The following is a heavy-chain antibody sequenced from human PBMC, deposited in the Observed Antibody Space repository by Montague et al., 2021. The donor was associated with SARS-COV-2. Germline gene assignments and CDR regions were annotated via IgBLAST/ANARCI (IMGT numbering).Heavy chain of an antibody. CDR2: IYYSGST. CDR3: ARHYYGSGSYYLGEFDY. D-gene: IGHD3-10*01. Sequence: SETLSLTCTVSGGSISSSSYYWGWIRQPPGKGLEWIGSIYYSGSTYYNPSLKSRVTISVDTSKNQLSLELSSVTAADTAVYYCARHYYGSGSYYLGEFDYWGQGTLVTVSS. V-gene: IGHV4-39*01. CDR1: GGSISSSSYY. J-gene: IGHJ4*02.